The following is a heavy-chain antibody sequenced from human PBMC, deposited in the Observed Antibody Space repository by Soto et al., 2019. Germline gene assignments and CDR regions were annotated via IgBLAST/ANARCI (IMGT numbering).Heavy chain of an antibody. CDR2: IIPIFGTA. J-gene: IGHJ5*02. CDR3: ASESPDNWFDP. Sequence: RAPVKVACKASVDTFSSYAMSGVRQAPGQGLEWMGGIIPIFGTANYAQKFQGRVTITADESTSTAYMELSSLRSEDTAVYYCASESPDNWFDPWGQGTLVTVSS. CDR1: VDTFSSYA. V-gene: IGHV1-69*13.